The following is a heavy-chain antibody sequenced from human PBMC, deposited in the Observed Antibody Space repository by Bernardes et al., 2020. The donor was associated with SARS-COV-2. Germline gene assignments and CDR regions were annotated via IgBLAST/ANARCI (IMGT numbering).Heavy chain of an antibody. J-gene: IGHJ4*02. D-gene: IGHD2-15*01. V-gene: IGHV4-59*01. CDR3: ARSRGDCSGGSCYSDF. CDR2: THYSGRT. Sequence: ETLSLTCKVSGVSINNDYWSWIRQPPGKGPEWIGYTHYSGRTNYNPSLKSRIIISVDRSKKQFSLNLSSVTAADTAVYYCARSRGDCSGGSCYSDFWGQGTLVAVAS. CDR1: GVSINNDY.